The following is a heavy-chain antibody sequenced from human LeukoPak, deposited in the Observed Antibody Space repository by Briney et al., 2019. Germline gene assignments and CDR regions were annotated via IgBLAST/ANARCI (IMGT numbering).Heavy chain of an antibody. CDR3: ARAPEYDFWSGYYPRDAFDI. CDR1: GFTFSSYW. Sequence: QPGGSLRLSCAASGFTFSSYWMHWVRQAPGKGLVWVSRINSDGSSTSYADSVKGRFTISRDNAKNTLYLQMNSLRAEDTAVYYCARAPEYDFWSGYYPRDAFDIWGQGTMVTVSS. CDR2: INSDGSST. V-gene: IGHV3-74*01. J-gene: IGHJ3*02. D-gene: IGHD3-3*01.